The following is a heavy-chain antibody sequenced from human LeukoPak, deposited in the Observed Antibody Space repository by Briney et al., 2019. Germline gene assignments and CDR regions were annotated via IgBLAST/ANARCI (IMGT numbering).Heavy chain of an antibody. V-gene: IGHV1-69*13. CDR3: ARLFPHWGGGTYDYFDY. Sequence: SVKVSCKASGGTFSSYAISWVRQAPGQGLEWMGGIIPIFGTANYAQKFQGRVTITADESTSTAYMELSSLRSEDTAVYYCARLFPHWGGGTYDYFDYWGQGTLVTVSS. CDR1: GGTFSSYA. D-gene: IGHD7-27*01. J-gene: IGHJ4*02. CDR2: IIPIFGTA.